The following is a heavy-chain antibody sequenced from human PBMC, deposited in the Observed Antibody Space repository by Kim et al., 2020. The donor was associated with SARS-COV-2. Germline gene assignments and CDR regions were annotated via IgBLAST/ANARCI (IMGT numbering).Heavy chain of an antibody. J-gene: IGHJ4*02. CDR2: ISSSGSTI. V-gene: IGHV3-48*03. CDR3: ARGLPWVVAYSYFDY. Sequence: GGSLRLSCAASGFTFSSYEMNWVRQAPGKGLEWVSYISSSGSTIYYADSVKGRFTISRDNAKNSLYLQMNSLRAEDTAVYYCARGLPWVVAYSYFDYWGQGTLVTVSS. CDR1: GFTFSSYE. D-gene: IGHD2-15*01.